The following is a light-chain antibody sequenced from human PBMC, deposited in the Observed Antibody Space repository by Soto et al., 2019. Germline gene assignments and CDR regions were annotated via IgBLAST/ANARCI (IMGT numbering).Light chain of an antibody. Sequence: QSVVTQEPSLTVSPGGTVTLTCGPSTGAVTSGHFPYWFQHRPGQAPRTLIYDTSNKHSWTPARFSGSLLGGKAALTRLGPPPEDEADYYCLLSYSGARLFGGGTKLTVL. CDR2: DTS. CDR3: LLSYSGARL. J-gene: IGLJ2*01. V-gene: IGLV7-46*02. CDR1: TGAVTSGHF.